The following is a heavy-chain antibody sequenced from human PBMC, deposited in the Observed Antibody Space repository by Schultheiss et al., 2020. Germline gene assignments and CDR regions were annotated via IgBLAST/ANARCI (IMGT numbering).Heavy chain of an antibody. J-gene: IGHJ6*02. CDR2: ISYDGSNK. CDR3: ARGHYYGSGSSRTVMDV. D-gene: IGHD3-10*01. V-gene: IGHV3-30-3*01. Sequence: GGSLRLSCTVSGFTFNNYWLSWVRQAPGKGLEWVAVISYDGSNKYYADSVKGRFTISRDNAKNTLYLQMNSLRAEDTAVYYCARGHYYGSGSSRTVMDVWGQGTTVTVSS. CDR1: GFTFNNYW.